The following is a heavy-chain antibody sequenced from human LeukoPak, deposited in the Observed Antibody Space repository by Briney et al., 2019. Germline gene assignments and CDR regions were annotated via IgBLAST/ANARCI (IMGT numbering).Heavy chain of an antibody. CDR2: MYHNGNT. CDR1: GGFIRSSSHY. V-gene: IGHV4-39*01. Sequence: SSETLSLTCSVSGGFIRSSSHYWGWIRQPPGKGLEWIGSMYHNGNTYYNPSLKSRVTISVDTSKNQFFLMLSSVTAADTAVYYCARHDLGYCSGDRCYSWFDPWGQGTLVTVSS. CDR3: ARHDLGYCSGDRCYSWFDP. D-gene: IGHD2-15*01. J-gene: IGHJ5*02.